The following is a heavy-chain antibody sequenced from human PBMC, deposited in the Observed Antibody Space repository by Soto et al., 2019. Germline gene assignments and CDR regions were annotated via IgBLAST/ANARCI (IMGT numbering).Heavy chain of an antibody. CDR1: GFTFNTYW. V-gene: IGHV3-74*01. D-gene: IGHD3-10*01. Sequence: EVQVVESGGGLVQPGGSLRLSCAASGFTFNTYWMHWVRQAPGKGLVWVSRINSDGSITDYADSVKGRFTISRDNAKNTLYLQMNSLRAEDTAFYYCARANASGTSALDPWGQGTLVTVSA. CDR3: ARANASGTSALDP. J-gene: IGHJ5*02. CDR2: INSDGSIT.